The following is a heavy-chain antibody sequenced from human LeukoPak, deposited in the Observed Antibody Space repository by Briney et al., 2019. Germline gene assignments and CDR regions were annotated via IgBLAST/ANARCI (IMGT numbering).Heavy chain of an antibody. CDR2: IYSGGST. V-gene: IGHV3-53*01. CDR1: GFTVSSNY. CDR3: ARDRYYGSGSYFGY. J-gene: IGHJ4*02. Sequence: GGSLRLSCAASGFTVSSNYKSWVRQAPGKGLEWVSVIYSGGSTYYADSVKGRFTISRDNSKNTLYLQMNSLRAEDTAVYYCARDRYYGSGSYFGYWGQGTLVTVSS. D-gene: IGHD3-10*01.